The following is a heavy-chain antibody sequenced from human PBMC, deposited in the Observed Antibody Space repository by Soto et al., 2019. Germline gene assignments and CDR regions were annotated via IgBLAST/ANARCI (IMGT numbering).Heavy chain of an antibody. CDR3: ARGNAYCGGDCYPDYFDY. CDR2: IYPSGIT. D-gene: IGHD2-21*02. V-gene: IGHV4-4*02. J-gene: IGHJ4*02. Sequence: SETLSLTCAVSGGSISSSNWWTWVRLPPGKGLEWIGEIYPSGITNCSPSLKSRVTMSVDKSKNQFSLKLSSVTAADTAVYYCARGNAYCGGDCYPDYFDYWGQGXLVTVYS. CDR1: GGSISSSNW.